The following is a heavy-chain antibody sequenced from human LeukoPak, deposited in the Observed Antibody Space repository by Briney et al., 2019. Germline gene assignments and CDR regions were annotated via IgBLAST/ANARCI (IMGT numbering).Heavy chain of an antibody. V-gene: IGHV1-2*02. CDR1: GYTFTGYY. CDR3: ATPWRFDAYNDAFDI. CDR2: INPNSGGT. Sequence: ASVKVSCKASGYTFTGYYMHWVRQAPGQGLEWMGWINPNSGGTNYAQKFQGRVTMTRDTSISTAYMELSRLRSDDTAVYYCATPWRFDAYNDAFDIWGQGTMVTVSS. D-gene: IGHD5-24*01. J-gene: IGHJ3*02.